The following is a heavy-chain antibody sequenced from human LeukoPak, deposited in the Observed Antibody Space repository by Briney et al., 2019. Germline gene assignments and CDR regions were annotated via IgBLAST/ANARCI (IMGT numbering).Heavy chain of an antibody. D-gene: IGHD3-22*01. CDR3: ARVSGYYDGGGYPYYFDY. CDR1: SGSISSYY. Sequence: SETLSLTCTVSSGSISSYYWSWIRQPPGKGLEWIGYIYYSGSTNYNPSLKSRVTISVDTSKNQFSLKLSSVTAADTAVYYCARVSGYYDGGGYPYYFDYWGQGTLVTVSS. CDR2: IYYSGST. V-gene: IGHV4-59*01. J-gene: IGHJ4*02.